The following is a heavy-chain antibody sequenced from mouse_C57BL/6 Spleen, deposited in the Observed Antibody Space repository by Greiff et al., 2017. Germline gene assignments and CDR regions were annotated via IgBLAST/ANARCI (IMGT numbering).Heavy chain of an antibody. CDR3: VREGQREAWFAY. Sequence: DVHLVESGGGLVQPKGSLKLSCAASGFTFNTYAMHWVRQAPGKGLEWVARIRSKSSNYATYYADSVKDRFTISRDDSQSMLYLQMNNLKTEDTAMYYCVREGQREAWFAYWGQGTLVTVSA. D-gene: IGHD3-3*01. CDR2: IRSKSSNYAT. J-gene: IGHJ3*01. V-gene: IGHV10-3*01. CDR1: GFTFNTYA.